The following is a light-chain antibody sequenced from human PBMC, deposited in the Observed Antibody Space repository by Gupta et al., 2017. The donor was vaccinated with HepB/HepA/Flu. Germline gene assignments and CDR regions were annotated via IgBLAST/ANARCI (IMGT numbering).Light chain of an antibody. CDR1: RSNIGAGYD. Sequence: VLTQPPSVSGAPGQRGTISCTGSRSNIGAGYDVHWYQHVPATAPKLLTYGYNNRPSGVPDRFSEYDSLPSASLAITGLLAEYEADYYGQSYDSIQSGFVFGGGTKLTVL. CDR3: QSYDSIQSGFV. V-gene: IGLV1-40*01. J-gene: IGLJ2*01. CDR2: GYN.